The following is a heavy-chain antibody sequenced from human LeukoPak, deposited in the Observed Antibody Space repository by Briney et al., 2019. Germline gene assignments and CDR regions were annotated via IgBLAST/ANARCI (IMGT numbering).Heavy chain of an antibody. CDR1: GGTFRSYV. J-gene: IGHJ6*02. Sequence: GASVKVSCKASGGTFRSYVISWVRQAPEQGLEWMGGIIPIFGTANYTQKFQGRVTITADEPTSTAYMELSSLRSADTAVYYCASTTPPPIAAPGTRGLGYYGMDVWGQGTTVTVSS. CDR2: IIPIFGTA. D-gene: IGHD6-13*01. V-gene: IGHV1-69*13. CDR3: ASTTPPPIAAPGTRGLGYYGMDV.